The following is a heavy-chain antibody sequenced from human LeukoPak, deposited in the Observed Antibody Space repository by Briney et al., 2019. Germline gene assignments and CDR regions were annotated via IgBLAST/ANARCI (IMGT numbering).Heavy chain of an antibody. J-gene: IGHJ3*02. Sequence: PGGSLRLSCAASGFTFSSYSMNWVRQAPGKGLEWVSSISSSSSYIYYADSVKGRFTISRDNAKNSLYLQMNSLRAEDTAVYYCARIRPAHGTSAFDMWGQGTMVTVSS. CDR3: ARIRPAHGTSAFDM. CDR2: ISSSSSYI. CDR1: GFTFSSYS. D-gene: IGHD1-1*01. V-gene: IGHV3-21*01.